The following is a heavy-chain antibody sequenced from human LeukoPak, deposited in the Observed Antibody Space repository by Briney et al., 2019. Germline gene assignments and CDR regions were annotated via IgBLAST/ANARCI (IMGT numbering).Heavy chain of an antibody. D-gene: IGHD2-2*01. Sequence: SETLSLTCCVSDGSMGTYYWGWIRQPPGKRLEWIGYIYYSGSTTYNPSLKSRVTVSVDTSKNQFSLKLTSMTAADTAVYYCARGRLGRQHASFFDSWGHGTLVTVSS. V-gene: IGHV4-59*08. J-gene: IGHJ4*01. CDR2: IYYSGST. CDR1: DGSMGTYY. CDR3: ARGRLGRQHASFFDS.